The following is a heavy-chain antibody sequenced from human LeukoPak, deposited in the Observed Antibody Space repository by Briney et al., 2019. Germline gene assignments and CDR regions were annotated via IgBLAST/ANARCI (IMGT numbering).Heavy chain of an antibody. CDR2: ISYDGSNK. V-gene: IGHV3-30*18. D-gene: IGHD5-18*01. CDR3: AKDFGYSYGLCFDY. Sequence: GRSLRLSCAASGFTFSSYGMHWVRQAPGKGLEWVAVISYDGSNKYYADSVKGRSTISRDNSKNTLYLQMNSLRAEDTAVYYCAKDFGYSYGLCFDYWGQGTLVTVSS. J-gene: IGHJ4*02. CDR1: GFTFSSYG.